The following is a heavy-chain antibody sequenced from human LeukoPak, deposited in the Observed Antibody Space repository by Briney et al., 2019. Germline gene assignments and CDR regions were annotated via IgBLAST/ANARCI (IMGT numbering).Heavy chain of an antibody. CDR2: IRTRSNKYAT. CDR1: GFTFSASA. V-gene: IGHV3-73*01. J-gene: IGHJ4*02. D-gene: IGHD3-16*01. Sequence: AGGSLKLSCTASGFTFSASAIHWVRQASGKGLEWVGRIRTRSNKYATSYSAPVKGRFTISRDDSKNMAFLQMGGLKTEDTATYYCSSYDTDLFYANFWGQGTLVSVSP. CDR3: SSYDTDLFYANF.